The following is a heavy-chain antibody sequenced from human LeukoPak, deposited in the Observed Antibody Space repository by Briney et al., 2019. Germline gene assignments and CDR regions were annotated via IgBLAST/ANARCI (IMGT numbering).Heavy chain of an antibody. CDR3: ARRRYYYDSSGPRPLYFDY. V-gene: IGHV4-34*01. D-gene: IGHD3-22*01. CDR1: GESFSGYY. Sequence: SETLSLTCAVYGESFSGYYWSWIRQPPGKGLEWIGEINHSGSTNYNPSLKSRVTISVDTSKNQFSLKLSSVTAADTAVYYCARRRYYYDSSGPRPLYFDYWGQGTLVTVSS. CDR2: INHSGST. J-gene: IGHJ4*02.